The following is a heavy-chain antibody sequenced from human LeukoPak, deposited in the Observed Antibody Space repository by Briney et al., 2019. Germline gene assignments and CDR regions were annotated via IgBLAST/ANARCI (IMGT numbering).Heavy chain of an antibody. CDR3: ARVWENSSGWYLYY. J-gene: IGHJ4*02. D-gene: IGHD6-19*01. CDR1: GYSISSGYY. CDR2: IYHSGST. Sequence: PSETLSLTCTVSGYSISSGYYWGWIRQPPGKGLEWIGSIYHSGSTYYNPSLKSRVTISVDTSKNQFSLKLSSVTAADTAVYYCARVWENSSGWYLYYWGQGTLVTVSS. V-gene: IGHV4-38-2*02.